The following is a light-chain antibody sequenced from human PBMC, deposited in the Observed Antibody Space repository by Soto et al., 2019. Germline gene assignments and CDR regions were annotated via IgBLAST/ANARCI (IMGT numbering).Light chain of an antibody. CDR3: SSYAGSNNFVV. CDR1: SSDVGTYNY. Sequence: QSVLTQPPSASGSLGQSVTISCTGSSSDVGTYNYVSWYQQYPGKAPKLMIYEVTKRPSGVPDRFSGSKSGNTDSLTVSGLQADDEADYYCSSYAGSNNFVVFGGGTKLTVL. J-gene: IGLJ2*01. V-gene: IGLV2-8*01. CDR2: EVT.